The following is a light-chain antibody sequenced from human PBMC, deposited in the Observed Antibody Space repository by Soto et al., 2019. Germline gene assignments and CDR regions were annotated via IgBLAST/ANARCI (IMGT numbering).Light chain of an antibody. CDR3: QHYYSYART. Sequence: AIRMTQSPSSLSASTGDRVTITCRASQGISSYLAWYHQKPGKAPKLLLYAASTLQSGVPSRFSGSGSGTDFTLTISCLQSEDFATYYCQHYYSYARTFGQGTKLEIK. V-gene: IGKV1-8*01. CDR1: QGISSY. CDR2: AAS. J-gene: IGKJ2*01.